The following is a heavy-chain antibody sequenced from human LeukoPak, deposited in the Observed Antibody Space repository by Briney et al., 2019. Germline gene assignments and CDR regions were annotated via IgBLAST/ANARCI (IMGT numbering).Heavy chain of an antibody. J-gene: IGHJ4*02. CDR2: IWYDGSNK. Sequence: GGSLRLSCAASGFTFSSYGMHWVRQAPGKGLEWVAVIWYDGSNKYYADSVKGRFTISRDNSENTVYLQMNNLRAEDTALYYCAGRVTGYSSGYVYWGQGTLVTVSS. CDR1: GFTFSSYG. D-gene: IGHD5-18*01. CDR3: AGRVTGYSSGYVY. V-gene: IGHV3-33*01.